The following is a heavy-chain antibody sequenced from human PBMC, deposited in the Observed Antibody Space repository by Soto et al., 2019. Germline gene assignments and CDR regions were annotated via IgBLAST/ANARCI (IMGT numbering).Heavy chain of an antibody. J-gene: IGHJ4*02. CDR3: ARDFSSDAILGVVTYYFDD. V-gene: IGHV1-69*11. D-gene: IGHD3-3*01. Sequence: QVQLVQSGAEVKKAGSAVKVSCKVSGGAFSRYAISWVRQAPGQGLEWMGGIIPILGTADYAPNFQGRVAITADXSXXXAXXELSSLRDEDPAVYYCARDFSSDAILGVVTYYFDDWGQGTLVNVSP. CDR2: IIPILGTA. CDR1: GGAFSRYA.